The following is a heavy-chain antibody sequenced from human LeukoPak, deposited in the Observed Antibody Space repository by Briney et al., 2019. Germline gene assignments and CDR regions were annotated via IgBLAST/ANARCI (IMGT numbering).Heavy chain of an antibody. CDR1: GGSISSSSYY. Sequence: KSSETLSLTCTVSGGSISSSSYYWGWIRQPPGKGLEWIGSIYYSGSTYYNPSLKSRVTISVDTSKNQFSLKLSSVTAADTAVYYCARSESIAAALVWYWGQGTLVTVSS. V-gene: IGHV4-39*07. CDR2: IYYSGST. D-gene: IGHD6-13*01. CDR3: ARSESIAAALVWY. J-gene: IGHJ4*02.